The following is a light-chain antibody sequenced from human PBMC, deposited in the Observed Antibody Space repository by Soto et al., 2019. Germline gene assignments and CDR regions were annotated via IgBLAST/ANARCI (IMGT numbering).Light chain of an antibody. CDR1: QRVSGND. CDR3: QQYVTEPWT. V-gene: IGKV3-20*01. CDR2: EAS. Sequence: EIVLTQSPGTLSLSPGERATLSCWASQRVSGNDLAWYQHKPGQAPRLLIYEASSRVIGLPDRFSGSGSGTDVTLTISRLEPEDSAVYYCQQYVTEPWTFGQGTKVEIK. J-gene: IGKJ1*01.